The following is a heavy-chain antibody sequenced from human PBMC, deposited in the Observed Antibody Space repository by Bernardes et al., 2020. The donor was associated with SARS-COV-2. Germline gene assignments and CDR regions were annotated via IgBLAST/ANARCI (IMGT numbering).Heavy chain of an antibody. CDR1: GFTFSNYA. V-gene: IGHV3-23*01. CDR2: VNSAGTT. Sequence: VSLRLSCAASGFTFSNYAMSWFRQTPGKGLEWISAVNSAGTTYYADSVRGRFTAARDNSKNTLYLQMSSLRSEDTAVYYCARVVSGPHVGADAFAVWGRGTTVTVSS. CDR3: ARVVSGPHVGADAFAV. D-gene: IGHD2-21*02. J-gene: IGHJ3*01.